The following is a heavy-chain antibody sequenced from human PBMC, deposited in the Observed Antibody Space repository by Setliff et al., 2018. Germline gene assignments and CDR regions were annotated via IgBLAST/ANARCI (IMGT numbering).Heavy chain of an antibody. CDR2: ISGAGGNT. D-gene: IGHD3-9*01. CDR3: AKDLVSIDY. Sequence: LRLSCAASGFTFSDFAMAWVRQAPGKGLEWVSAISGAGGNTFYADSVQGRFSISRDNSKNTLFLQMNGLRAEDTAVYYCAKDLVSIDYWGQGTLVTVSS. J-gene: IGHJ4*02. CDR1: GFTFSDFA. V-gene: IGHV3-23*01.